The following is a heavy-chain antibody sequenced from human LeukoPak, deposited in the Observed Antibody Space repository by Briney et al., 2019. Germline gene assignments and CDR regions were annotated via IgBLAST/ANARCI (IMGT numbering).Heavy chain of an antibody. CDR3: AKGKAVSYSSSWSDY. CDR1: GFTFRSYA. CDR2: VTGGGGTT. V-gene: IGHV3-23*01. D-gene: IGHD6-13*01. J-gene: IGHJ4*02. Sequence: PGGSLRLSCAACGFTFRSYAMSWVRQAPGKGLEWVSTVTGGGGTTYYADSVKGRFTISRDNSKNTVYLQMNSLRAEDTAVYYCAKGKAVSYSSSWSDYWGQGTLVTVSS.